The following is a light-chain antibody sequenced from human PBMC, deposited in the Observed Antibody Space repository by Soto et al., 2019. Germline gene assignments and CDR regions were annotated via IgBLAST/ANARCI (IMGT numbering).Light chain of an antibody. CDR2: GNR. J-gene: IGLJ3*02. V-gene: IGLV1-40*01. CDR3: QAYDYSLTASV. CDR1: SSNLGAGYD. Sequence: QSVLTQPPSVSGAPGQRVTLSCTGTSSNLGAGYDVHWYQQLPGAAPKLVIFGNRNQPSGVPERFSGSKSGTSASLAITGLQAEDEADYYCQAYDYSLTASVFGGGTKLTVL.